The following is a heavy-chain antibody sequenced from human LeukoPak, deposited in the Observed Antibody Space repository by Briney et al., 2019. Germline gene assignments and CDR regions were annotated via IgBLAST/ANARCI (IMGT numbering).Heavy chain of an antibody. Sequence: ASVKVSCKASGYTFTGYYMHWVRQAPGQGLEWMGWINPNSGGTNYAQKFQGRVTMTRDTSISTAYTELSRLRSDDTAVYYCASPGGQGSGSYSTLYYYYYGMDVWGQGTTVTVSS. CDR3: ASPGGQGSGSYSTLYYYYYGMDV. J-gene: IGHJ6*02. CDR1: GYTFTGYY. V-gene: IGHV1-2*02. CDR2: INPNSGGT. D-gene: IGHD3-10*01.